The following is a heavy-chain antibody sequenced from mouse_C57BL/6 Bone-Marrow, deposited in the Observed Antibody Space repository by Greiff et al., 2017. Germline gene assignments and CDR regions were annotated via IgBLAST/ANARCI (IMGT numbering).Heavy chain of an antibody. J-gene: IGHJ2*01. CDR2: ISSGGSYT. Sequence: EVKLMESGGDLVKPGGSLKLSCAASGFTFSSYGMSWVRQTPDKRLEWVATISSGGSYTYYPASVKGRFTISRDNTKNTLYLQMSSLKSEDTAVYYCARLRTSCYFDYWGQGTTLTVSS. CDR1: GFTFSSYG. V-gene: IGHV5-6*01. D-gene: IGHD2-12*01. CDR3: ARLRTSCYFDY.